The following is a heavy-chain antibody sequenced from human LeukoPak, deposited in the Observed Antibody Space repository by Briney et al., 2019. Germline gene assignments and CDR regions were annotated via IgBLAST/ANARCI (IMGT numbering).Heavy chain of an antibody. J-gene: IGHJ6*03. Sequence: SVKVSCKASGGTFSSYAISWVRQAPGQGLEWMGGIIPIFGTANYAQKLQGRVTMTTDTSTSTAYMELRSLRSDDTAVYYCARDLGTSGSYSYYYYYMDVWGKGTTVTISS. V-gene: IGHV1-69*05. CDR3: ARDLGTSGSYSYYYYYMDV. D-gene: IGHD1-26*01. CDR2: IIPIFGTA. CDR1: GGTFSSYA.